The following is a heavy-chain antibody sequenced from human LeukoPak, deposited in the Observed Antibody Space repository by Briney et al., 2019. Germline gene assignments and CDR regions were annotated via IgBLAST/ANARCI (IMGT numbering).Heavy chain of an antibody. CDR3: TRDYGGFDY. CDR2: IRSKVYGGTT. CDR1: GFTFGDYV. V-gene: IGHV3-49*04. J-gene: IGHJ4*02. D-gene: IGHD4-23*01. Sequence: PGGSLRLSCRSSGFTFGDYVMTWVRQAPGKGLEWVGFIRSKVYGGTTEYAASVKGRFIISRGDSKSIAYLQMNSLETEDTAVYYCTRDYGGFDYWGQGTLVTVSS.